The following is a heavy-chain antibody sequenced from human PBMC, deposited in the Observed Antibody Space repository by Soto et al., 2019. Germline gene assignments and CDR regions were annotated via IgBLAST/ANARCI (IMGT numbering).Heavy chain of an antibody. J-gene: IGHJ6*02. Sequence: QVHLVESGGGVVQPGSSLRLSCAASEFTFRIFAMHWLRQSPGKGLEWGAVISYDGSRKADSVKGRFTVSRDNSWNTLYLQMNSLRAEDTAIYYCARGDREDIEEVVGVRPGEYSMDVWGQGTTVTVSS. CDR1: EFTFRIFA. CDR3: ARGDREDIEEVVGVRPGEYSMDV. CDR2: ISYDGSRK. V-gene: IGHV3-30-3*01. D-gene: IGHD1-26*01.